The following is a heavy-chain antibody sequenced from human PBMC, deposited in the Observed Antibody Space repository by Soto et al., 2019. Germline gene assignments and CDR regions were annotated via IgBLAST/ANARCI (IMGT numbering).Heavy chain of an antibody. D-gene: IGHD4-17*01. CDR1: GYTFTSYD. Sequence: QVQLVQSGAEVKKPGASVKVSCKASGYTFTSYDINWVRXATXXGLEWMGWMNPNSGNTGYAQKFQGRVTMTRNTSISTAYMXLXSLRSEDTAVYYCARTLYGDNVDYWGQGTLVTVSS. V-gene: IGHV1-8*01. J-gene: IGHJ4*02. CDR2: MNPNSGNT. CDR3: ARTLYGDNVDY.